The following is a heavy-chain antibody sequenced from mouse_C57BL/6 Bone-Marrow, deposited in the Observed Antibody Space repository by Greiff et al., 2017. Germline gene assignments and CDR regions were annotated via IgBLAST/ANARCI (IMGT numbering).Heavy chain of an antibody. CDR2: IRSKSNNYAT. J-gene: IGHJ3*01. D-gene: IGHD2-12*01. Sequence: DVHLVESGGGLVQPKGSLKLSCAASGFSFNTYAMNWVRQAPGKGLEWVARIRSKSNNYATYYADSVKDRFTISRDDSESMLYLQMNNLKTEDTAMYYCVRGESSYYSSFAYWGQGTLVTVSA. V-gene: IGHV10-1*01. CDR1: GFSFNTYA. CDR3: VRGESSYYSSFAY.